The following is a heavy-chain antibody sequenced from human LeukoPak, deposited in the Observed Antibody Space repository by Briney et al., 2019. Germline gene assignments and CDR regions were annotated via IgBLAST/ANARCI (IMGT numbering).Heavy chain of an antibody. D-gene: IGHD3-16*02. CDR1: GGSISSYY. Sequence: PSETLSLTCTVSGGSISSYYWSWIRQPPGKGLEWIGYIYYSGTTNYNPSLKSRVTIAVDTSKNQFSLRMNSVTAADTAVYYCARVVVHGHSDFWGQGTLVTVSS. J-gene: IGHJ4*02. CDR2: IYYSGTT. CDR3: ARVVVHGHSDF. V-gene: IGHV4-59*08.